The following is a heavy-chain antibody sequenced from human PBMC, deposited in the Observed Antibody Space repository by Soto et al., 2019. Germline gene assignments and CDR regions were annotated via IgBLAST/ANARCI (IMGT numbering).Heavy chain of an antibody. CDR3: ARSQYSGWRY. Sequence: PGGYLRLSCAASGFTFSSYAMSWVRQAPGKGLEWVANIKGDGSGKYYVDSVKGRFTISRDNAKNSLFLQMNSLRVEDSAVYYCARSQYSGWRYWGQGTLVTVSS. J-gene: IGHJ4*02. D-gene: IGHD2-15*01. CDR1: GFTFSSYA. CDR2: IKGDGSGK. V-gene: IGHV3-7*05.